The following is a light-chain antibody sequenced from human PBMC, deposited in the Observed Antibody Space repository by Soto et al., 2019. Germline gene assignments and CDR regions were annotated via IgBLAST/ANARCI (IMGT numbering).Light chain of an antibody. CDR1: QSISSW. CDR3: QQYNSFSWT. CDR2: KAS. V-gene: IGKV1-5*03. J-gene: IGKJ1*01. Sequence: DIQMTQSPSTLSASVGDRVTITCRASQSISSWLAWYQQKPGKAPKLLIYKASSLESGVPSRFSASGSGTEFTRTISRLQPDDFATYYCQQYNSFSWTFGQGTKVEIK.